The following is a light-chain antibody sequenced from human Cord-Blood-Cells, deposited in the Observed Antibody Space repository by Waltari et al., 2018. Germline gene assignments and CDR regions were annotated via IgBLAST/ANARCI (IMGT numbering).Light chain of an antibody. V-gene: IGLV2-8*01. Sequence: QSALTQPPSASGSPGQSVTISCTGTSSDVGGYNYVSWYQQHPGKAPKLMIYEVSKRPSAAPDRFAGSKSGNTASLTVSGLQAEDEAEYYCSSYAGSNVVFGGGTKLTVL. CDR3: SSYAGSNVV. CDR2: EVS. J-gene: IGLJ2*01. CDR1: SSDVGGYNY.